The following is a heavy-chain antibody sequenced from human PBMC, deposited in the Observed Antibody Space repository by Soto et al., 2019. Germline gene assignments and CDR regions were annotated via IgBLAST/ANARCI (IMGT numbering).Heavy chain of an antibody. D-gene: IGHD6-6*01. Sequence: GASVKVSCKASGYTFTSCAMHWVRQAPGQRLEWMGWINAGNGNTKYSQKFQGRVTITRDTSASTAYMELSSLRSEDTAVYYCARDEYSSSSAPMMDVWGQGTTVTVSS. V-gene: IGHV1-3*01. CDR3: ARDEYSSSSAPMMDV. CDR1: GYTFTSCA. J-gene: IGHJ6*02. CDR2: INAGNGNT.